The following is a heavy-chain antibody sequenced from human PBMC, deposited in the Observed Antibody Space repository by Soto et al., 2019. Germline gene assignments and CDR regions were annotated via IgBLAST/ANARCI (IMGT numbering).Heavy chain of an antibody. CDR1: GGSISSGGYS. Sequence: QLQLQESGSGLVKPSQTLSLTCAVSGGSISSGGYSWSWIRQPPGKGLEWIGYIYHSGSTYYNPSRKSRVTISVDRSKNQFSLKLRSVTAADTAVYYWARGADYDILTGYPNNWFDPWGQGTLVTVSS. CDR2: IYHSGST. V-gene: IGHV4-30-2*01. CDR3: ARGADYDILTGYPNNWFDP. D-gene: IGHD3-9*01. J-gene: IGHJ5*02.